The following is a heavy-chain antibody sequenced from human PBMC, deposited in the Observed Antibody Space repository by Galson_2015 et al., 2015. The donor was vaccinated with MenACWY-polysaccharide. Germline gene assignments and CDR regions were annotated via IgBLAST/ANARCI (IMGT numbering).Heavy chain of an antibody. CDR1: G. CDR2: IQYDGSKI. D-gene: IGHD6-13*01. J-gene: IGHJ3*02. CDR3: AREGSRIVFHAFDT. V-gene: IGHV3-33*01. Sequence: GMHWVRQAPGQGLEWVAVIQYDGSKIVYADSVKGRFTISRDNSKNTLFLEMNSLGAEDTAVYYCAREGSRIVFHAFDTWGQGTMVTVSS.